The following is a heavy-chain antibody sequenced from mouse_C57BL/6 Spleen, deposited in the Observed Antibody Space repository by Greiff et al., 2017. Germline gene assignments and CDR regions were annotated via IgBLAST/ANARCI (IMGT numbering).Heavy chain of an antibody. CDR3: ARKGEGNLDY. CDR1: GYAFSSYW. D-gene: IGHD2-1*01. V-gene: IGHV1-80*01. CDR2: IYPGDGDT. J-gene: IGHJ2*01. Sequence: LQESGAELVKPGASVKISCKASGYAFSSYWMNWVKQRPGKGLEWIGQIYPGDGDTNYNGKFKGKATLTADKSSSTAYMQLSSLTSEDSAVYFCARKGEGNLDYWGQGTTLTVSS.